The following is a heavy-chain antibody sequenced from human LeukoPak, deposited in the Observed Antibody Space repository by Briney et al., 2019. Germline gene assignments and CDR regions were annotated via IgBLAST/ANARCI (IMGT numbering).Heavy chain of an antibody. Sequence: PSETLSLTCTVSGGSISSYYWSWIRQPPGKGLEWIGYIYYSGSTNYNPSLKSRVTISVDTSKNQFSLKLSSVTAADTAVYYCARHRPERPDYYGSGSYYTETYYFDYWGQGTLVTVSS. CDR1: GGSISSYY. D-gene: IGHD3-10*01. CDR2: IYYSGST. V-gene: IGHV4-59*01. CDR3: ARHRPERPDYYGSGSYYTETYYFDY. J-gene: IGHJ4*02.